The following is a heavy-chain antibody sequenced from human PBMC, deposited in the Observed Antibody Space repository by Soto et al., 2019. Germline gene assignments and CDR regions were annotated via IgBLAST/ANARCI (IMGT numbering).Heavy chain of an antibody. J-gene: IGHJ6*02. Sequence: VQLQESGQGLVKSSQTLYLTCTVSGGSISSGDYYWRWIRQPPGKGLEWVGYIYYSGSTYYNPSLKSRVTLSVDTSKNQFSLKLSPVTSADTALYYCARAFGYGDYGGRAYYYYAMDVWGQGTTGTVS. CDR2: IYYSGST. CDR3: ARAFGYGDYGGRAYYYYAMDV. D-gene: IGHD4-17*01. V-gene: IGHV4-30-4*01. CDR1: GGSISSGDYY.